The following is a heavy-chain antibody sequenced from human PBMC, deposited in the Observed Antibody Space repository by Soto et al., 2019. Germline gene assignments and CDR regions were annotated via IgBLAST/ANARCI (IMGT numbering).Heavy chain of an antibody. V-gene: IGHV1-3*05. J-gene: IGHJ4*02. CDR2: INAGNGNT. Sequence: QVQLVQSGAEEKKPGASVKVSCKASGYTFTGYAMHWVRQAPGQRLEWMGWINAGNGNTKYSQKFQGRVTITRDTSASTAYMELSSLDTAVYYCVRAVAVPADFDYWGQGTLVTVSS. D-gene: IGHD6-19*01. CDR3: VRAVAVPADFDY. CDR1: GYTFTGYA.